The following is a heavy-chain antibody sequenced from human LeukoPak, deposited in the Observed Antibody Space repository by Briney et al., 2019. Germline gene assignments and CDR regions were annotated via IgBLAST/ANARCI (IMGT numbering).Heavy chain of an antibody. D-gene: IGHD6-19*01. V-gene: IGHV1-2*02. CDR3: ARGRIHSSGEFDY. CDR2: INPNSGGT. CDR1: GYTFTGYY. Sequence: ASVKVSCKASGYTFTGYYMHWVRQAPGQGLEWMGWINPNSGGTNYAQKFQGRVTMTRDTSISTAYMELSSLRSEDTAVYYCARGRIHSSGEFDYWGQGTLVTVSS. J-gene: IGHJ4*02.